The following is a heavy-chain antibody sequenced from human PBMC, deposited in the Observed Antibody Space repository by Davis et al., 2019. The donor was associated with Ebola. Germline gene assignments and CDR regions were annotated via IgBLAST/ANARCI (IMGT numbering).Heavy chain of an antibody. J-gene: IGHJ6*02. CDR1: GFTFSSYA. Sequence: GESLKISCAASGFTFSSYAMHWVRQAPGKGLEWVSVIYSGGSTYYADSVKGRFTISRHNSKNTLYLQMNSLRAEDTAVYYCAREGVVGAVAGTGYYYYGMDVWGQGTTVTVSS. V-gene: IGHV3-53*04. CDR2: IYSGGST. CDR3: AREGVVGAVAGTGYYYYGMDV. D-gene: IGHD6-19*01.